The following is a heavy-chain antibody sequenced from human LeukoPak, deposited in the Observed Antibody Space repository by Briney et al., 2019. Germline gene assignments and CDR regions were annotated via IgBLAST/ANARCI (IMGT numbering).Heavy chain of an antibody. CDR2: IIPIFGTA. CDR1: GFTFSSYA. CDR3: AGVYCSSTSCYDYYYYHYYMDV. V-gene: IGHV1-69*05. Sequence: GGSLRLSCAASGFTFSSYAISWVRQAPGQGLEWMGGIIPIFGTANYAQKFQGRVTITTDESTSTAYMELSSLRSEDTAVYYCAGVYCSSTSCYDYYYYHYYMDVWGKGTTVTVSS. J-gene: IGHJ6*03. D-gene: IGHD2-2*01.